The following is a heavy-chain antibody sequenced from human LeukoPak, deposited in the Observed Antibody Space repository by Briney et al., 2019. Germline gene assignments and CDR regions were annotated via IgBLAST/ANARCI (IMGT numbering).Heavy chain of an antibody. CDR1: GYSFTTYW. Sequence: GESLKISCKGSGYSFTTYWIGWVRQMPGKGLEWMGIIYPGDSDTRYSPSFQGQVTISADKSISTAYLQWSSLKASDTAMYYCARHHGTVKGQLHYYDSSGYASDYYYYYMDVWGKGTTVTVSS. CDR3: ARHHGTVKGQLHYYDSSGYASDYYYYYMDV. CDR2: IYPGDSDT. J-gene: IGHJ6*03. V-gene: IGHV5-51*01. D-gene: IGHD3-22*01.